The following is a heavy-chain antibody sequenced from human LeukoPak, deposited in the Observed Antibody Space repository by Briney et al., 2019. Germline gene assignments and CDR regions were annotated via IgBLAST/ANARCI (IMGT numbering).Heavy chain of an antibody. D-gene: IGHD1-7*01. CDR3: ARGSWNYVEDY. J-gene: IGHJ4*02. Sequence: GASVKVSCKASGYTFTGYYMHWVRQAPGQGLEWMGWINTNTGNPTYAQGFTGRFVFSLDTSVSTAYLQISSLKAEDTAVYYCARGSWNYVEDYWGQGTLVTVSS. CDR2: INTNTGNP. V-gene: IGHV7-4-1*02. CDR1: GYTFTGYY.